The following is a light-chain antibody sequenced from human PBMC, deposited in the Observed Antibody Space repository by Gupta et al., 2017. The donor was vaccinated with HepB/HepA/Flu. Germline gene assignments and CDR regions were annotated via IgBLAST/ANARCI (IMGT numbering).Light chain of an antibody. CDR2: LGS. V-gene: IGKV2-28*01. CDR3: MQDLHTGT. J-gene: IGKJ1*01. Sequence: DIVMTQSPLSLPVTPGEPASISCRSSQSLLHSNGYNYLDWYLQKPGQSPQLLIYLGSNRASGVPDRFSGSGSGKDFTLKSSRVEAEDVGVYYCMQDLHTGTFGQGTKVEIK. CDR1: QSLLHSNGYNY.